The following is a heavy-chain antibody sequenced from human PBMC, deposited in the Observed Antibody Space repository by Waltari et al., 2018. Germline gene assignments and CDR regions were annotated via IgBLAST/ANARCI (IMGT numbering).Heavy chain of an antibody. J-gene: IGHJ4*02. Sequence: EVQLLESGGGLLRPGGSLRLSCTASGFTFNSYAMTWVRQAPGKGLEVVSTISGIGDRTYNADSVKGRFTISRDNSQNTLYLLMDSLRADDTAVYYCMKGGWGSVVDFWGQGTLVTVSS. CDR2: ISGIGDRT. CDR1: GFTFNSYA. CDR3: MKGGWGSVVDF. V-gene: IGHV3-23*01. D-gene: IGHD6-19*01.